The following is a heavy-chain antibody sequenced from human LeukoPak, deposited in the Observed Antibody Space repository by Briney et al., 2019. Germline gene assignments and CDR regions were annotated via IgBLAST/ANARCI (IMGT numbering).Heavy chain of an antibody. V-gene: IGHV4-39*07. D-gene: IGHD1-1*01. CDR2: IYYSGST. J-gene: IGHJ4*02. Sequence: SETLSLTCTVSGGSISSSSYYWGWIRQPPGKGLEWIGTIYYSGSTSYSPSLKSRVTISVDTSKNQFSLKLSSVTAADTAVYYCATGTYYFDYWGQGTLVTVSS. CDR3: ATGTYYFDY. CDR1: GGSISSSSYY.